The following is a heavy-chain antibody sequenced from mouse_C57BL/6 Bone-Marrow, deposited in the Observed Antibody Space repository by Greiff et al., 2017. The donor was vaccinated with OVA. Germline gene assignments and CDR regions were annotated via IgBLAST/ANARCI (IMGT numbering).Heavy chain of an antibody. J-gene: IGHJ3*01. V-gene: IGHV1-14*01. CDR3: AQVPYGSSAWFAY. Sequence: EVQLQQSGPELVKPGASVKMSCKASGYTFTSYVMHWVKQKPGQGLEWIGYINPYNDGTKYNEKFKGKATLTSDKSSSTAYMELSSLTSEDSAVYYCAQVPYGSSAWFAYWGQGTLVTVSA. CDR2: INPYNDGT. D-gene: IGHD1-1*01. CDR1: GYTFTSYV.